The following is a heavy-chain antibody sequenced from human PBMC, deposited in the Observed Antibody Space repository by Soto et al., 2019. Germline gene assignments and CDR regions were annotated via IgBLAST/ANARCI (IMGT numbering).Heavy chain of an antibody. CDR2: IKGDVITT. J-gene: IGHJ4*02. CDR1: GFTFSNYW. Sequence: EVQLVESGGGLVQPGGSLRLSCVASGFTFSNYWIHWVRQTPGEGLVWVSRIKGDVITTNYADSVKGRFTIHKDNAKNTVLLQMNSLRAEATAVYYCARGAFGAYYLDSWGQGTLVIVS. CDR3: ARGAFGAYYLDS. V-gene: IGHV3-74*01. D-gene: IGHD3-3*01.